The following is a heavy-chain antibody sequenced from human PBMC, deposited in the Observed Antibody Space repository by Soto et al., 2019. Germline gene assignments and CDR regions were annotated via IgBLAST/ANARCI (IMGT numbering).Heavy chain of an antibody. CDR3: ARDRGSSSWSPYFDY. D-gene: IGHD6-13*01. Sequence: PSETLSLTCTVSGGSISSYYWSWIRQPPGKGLEWIGYIYYSGSTNYNPSLKSRVTISVDTSKNQFSLKLSSVTAADTAVYYCARDRGSSSWSPYFDYWGQGTLVTVSS. CDR2: IYYSGST. V-gene: IGHV4-59*01. CDR1: GGSISSYY. J-gene: IGHJ4*02.